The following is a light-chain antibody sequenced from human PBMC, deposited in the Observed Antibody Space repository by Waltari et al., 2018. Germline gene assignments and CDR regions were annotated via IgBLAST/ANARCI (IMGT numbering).Light chain of an antibody. V-gene: IGKV1-5*01. Sequence: DIQMTQTPSTLSASVGDRVTITCRASQSISGWLAWYQQKPGKAPKLLIFDASKLESGVPSRFSGSGFGTEFALTISGLQPDDFATYYCQQYNVYSRTFGQGTKLEIK. CDR3: QQYNVYSRT. J-gene: IGKJ2*01. CDR2: DAS. CDR1: QSISGW.